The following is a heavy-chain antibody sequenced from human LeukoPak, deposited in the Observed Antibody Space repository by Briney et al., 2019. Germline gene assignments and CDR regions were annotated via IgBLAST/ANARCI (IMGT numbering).Heavy chain of an antibody. CDR1: GFTFSSYA. CDR2: ISGSGGST. D-gene: IGHD5-18*01. CDR3: AKSWAMVSWSDY. Sequence: GGSLRLSCAASGFTFSSYAMSWVRQAPGKGLEWVSAISGSGGSTYYADSVKGRFTISRDNSKNTLYLQMNSLRAADTAVYYCAKSWAMVSWSDYWGQGTLVTVSS. V-gene: IGHV3-23*01. J-gene: IGHJ4*02.